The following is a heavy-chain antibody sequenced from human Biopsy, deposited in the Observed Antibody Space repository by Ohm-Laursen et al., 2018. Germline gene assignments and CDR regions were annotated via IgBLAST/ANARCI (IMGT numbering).Heavy chain of an antibody. Sequence: ASVKVSCKASGYTFTGYYMHWVRQAPGQGLEWMGWINPNSGATNYAQRFQGRVTMTRDTSISTAYMELSRLRSDDTAVYYCARDPRYGYGSYFDYWGQGTLVAVSS. J-gene: IGHJ4*02. D-gene: IGHD3-10*01. V-gene: IGHV1-2*02. CDR1: GYTFTGYY. CDR2: INPNSGAT. CDR3: ARDPRYGYGSYFDY.